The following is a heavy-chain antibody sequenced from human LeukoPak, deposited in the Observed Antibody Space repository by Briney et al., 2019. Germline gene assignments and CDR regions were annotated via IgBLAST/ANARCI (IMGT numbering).Heavy chain of an antibody. D-gene: IGHD3-10*01. J-gene: IGHJ4*02. CDR1: GYTFTSYG. CDR3: ARDDVRPYGSGSSANDY. CDR2: ISAYNGNT. V-gene: IGHV1-18*01. Sequence: GASVKVSCKASGYTFTSYGISWVRQAPGQGLEWMGWISAYNGNTNYAQKLQGRVTMTTDTSTSTAYMELRSLRSDDTAVYYCARDDVRPYGSGSSANDYWGQGTLVTVSS.